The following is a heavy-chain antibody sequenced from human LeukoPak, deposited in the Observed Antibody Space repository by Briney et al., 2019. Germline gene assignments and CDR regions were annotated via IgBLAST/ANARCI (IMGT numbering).Heavy chain of an antibody. V-gene: IGHV1-18*01. CDR2: ISAYSGNT. CDR1: GYTFTSYG. J-gene: IGHJ4*02. CDR3: ARVGHYGDYFDY. D-gene: IGHD4-17*01. Sequence: PGASLRLSCAASGYTFTSYGMSWVRQAPGQGLEWMGWISAYSGNTNYAQKLQGRVPITTDTSTSTAYMELRSLRSDDTAVYYCARVGHYGDYFDYSGQGAQVTVSS.